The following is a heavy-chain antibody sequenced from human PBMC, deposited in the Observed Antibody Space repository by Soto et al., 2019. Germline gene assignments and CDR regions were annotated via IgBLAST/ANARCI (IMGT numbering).Heavy chain of an antibody. V-gene: IGHV2-70*04. J-gene: IGHJ6*02. Sequence: GSGPTLVNPTQTLTLTCTFSGFSLSTTGMRVSWIRQPPGKALEWLARIDWDNDKFYSPSLKTRLTISKDTSKNQVVLTMTNMDPVDTATFYCARSAYSSSTGGYYSGMDVWGQGTTVTVSS. D-gene: IGHD6-6*01. CDR1: GFSLSTTGMR. CDR2: IDWDNDK. CDR3: ARSAYSSSTGGYYSGMDV.